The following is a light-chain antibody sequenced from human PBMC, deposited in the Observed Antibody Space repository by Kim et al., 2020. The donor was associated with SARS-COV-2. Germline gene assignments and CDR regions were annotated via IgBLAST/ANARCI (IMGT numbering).Light chain of an antibody. CDR1: SLRSYY. J-gene: IGLJ3*02. V-gene: IGLV3-19*01. CDR2: GKN. CDR3: NSRDSSGNHPPWV. Sequence: SSELTQDPAVSVALGQTVRITCQGDSLRSYYASWYQQKPGQAPVLVIYGKNNRPSGIADRFSGSSSGNTASLTITGAQAENEADYYCNSRDSSGNHPPWVCGGGTQLTVL.